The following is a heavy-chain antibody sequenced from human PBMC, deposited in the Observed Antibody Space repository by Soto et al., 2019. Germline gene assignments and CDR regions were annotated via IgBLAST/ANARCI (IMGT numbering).Heavy chain of an antibody. V-gene: IGHV3-7*04. D-gene: IGHD3-10*01. J-gene: IGHJ6*02. CDR2: IDKDGTEK. CDR3: ARGSMGDYYGMDV. Sequence: PGGSLRLSCAASGFTFRSYWMARVRQPPGKGLEWVANIDKDGTEKNYVDSVKGRFTISRDNVKNSLYLQMNSLRAEDTAVYYCARGSMGDYYGMDVWGQGTTVTVSS. CDR1: GFTFRSYW.